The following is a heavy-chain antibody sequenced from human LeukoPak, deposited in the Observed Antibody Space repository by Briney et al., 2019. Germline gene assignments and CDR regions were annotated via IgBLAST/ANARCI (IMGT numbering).Heavy chain of an antibody. CDR3: ARDKMVRAAHDAFDV. V-gene: IGHV4-39*07. CDR1: GGSITSSTYY. Sequence: SETLSLTCTVSGGSITSSTYYWGWIRQPPGKGLEWIGSIYYTGSTYYNPSLKSRVTISIDTSKNLFSLNLTSVTAADTAVYFCARDKMVRAAHDAFDVWGQGTMVTVSS. J-gene: IGHJ3*01. D-gene: IGHD3-10*01. CDR2: IYYTGST.